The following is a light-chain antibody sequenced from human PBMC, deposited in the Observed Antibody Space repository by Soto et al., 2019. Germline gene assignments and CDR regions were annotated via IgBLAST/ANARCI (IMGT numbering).Light chain of an antibody. J-gene: IGLJ2*01. CDR3: AAWDDSLSGLVV. CDR2: SNN. CDR1: RSNIGSNY. Sequence: QSVLTQPPSASGTPGQRVTISCSGSRSNIGSNYVYWYQQLPGTAPKLLIYSNNQRPSGVPARFSGSKSGTSASLAISGLRSEDEDDYYCAAWDDSLSGLVVFGGGTKLTVL. V-gene: IGLV1-47*02.